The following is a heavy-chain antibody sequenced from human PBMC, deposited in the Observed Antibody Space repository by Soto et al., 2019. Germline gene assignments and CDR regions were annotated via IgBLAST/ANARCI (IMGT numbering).Heavy chain of an antibody. J-gene: IGHJ4*02. CDR3: AKDAPDMNGWFYFDY. CDR1: YGNISNTSYH. D-gene: IGHD6-19*01. Sequence: HPNTVAYGNISNTSYHRNRKNKPPGKGLEWIGSIYYSGSTHYNPSLKSRVTISVDTSKNQFSLYLQMNNLRAEDTAVYYCAKDAPDMNGWFYFDYWGQRALVTAP. V-gene: IGHV4-39*02. CDR2: IYYSGST.